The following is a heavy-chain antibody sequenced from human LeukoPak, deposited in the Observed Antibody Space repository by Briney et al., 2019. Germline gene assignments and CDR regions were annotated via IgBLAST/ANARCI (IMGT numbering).Heavy chain of an antibody. CDR2: IYYSGST. Sequence: SETLSLTCAVSGGSISSSNWWSWVRQPPGKGLEWIGYIYYSGSTYYNPSLKSRVNISVDTSKNQFSLRLNSVTAADTAVYYCTRDGPRSSGYPDTWGQGTRVTVSS. D-gene: IGHD3-22*01. CDR3: TRDGPRSSGYPDT. J-gene: IGHJ5*02. V-gene: IGHV4-4*02. CDR1: GGSISSSNW.